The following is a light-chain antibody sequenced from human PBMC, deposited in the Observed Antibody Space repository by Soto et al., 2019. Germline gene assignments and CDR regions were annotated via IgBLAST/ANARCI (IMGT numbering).Light chain of an antibody. Sequence: EIVLTQSPSTLSLSLGERATLSCRASQSVSSYLAWYQQKPGKAPRLLIYDASNRATGIPARLSGSGSGTDCTITISSLEHEDVAVSDWQQRNNWRSWTFGQGTKVEIK. J-gene: IGKJ1*01. CDR1: QSVSSY. CDR2: DAS. V-gene: IGKV3-11*01. CDR3: QQRNNWRSWT.